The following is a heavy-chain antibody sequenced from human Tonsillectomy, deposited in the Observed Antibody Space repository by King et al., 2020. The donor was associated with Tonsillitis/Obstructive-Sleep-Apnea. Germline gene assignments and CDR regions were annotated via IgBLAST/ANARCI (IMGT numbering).Heavy chain of an antibody. CDR3: ARVRVKRLHRITIFPFDP. CDR1: GGSFSGYY. V-gene: IGHV4-34*01. CDR2: INHSGST. J-gene: IGHJ5*02. Sequence: VQLQQWGAGLLKPSETLSLTCAVYGGSFSGYYWSWIRQPPGKGLEWIGEINHSGSTNYNPSLKSRVTISVDTSKNQFSLKLSSVTAADTAVYYCARVRVKRLHRITIFPFDPWGQGTLVTVSS. D-gene: IGHD3-3*01.